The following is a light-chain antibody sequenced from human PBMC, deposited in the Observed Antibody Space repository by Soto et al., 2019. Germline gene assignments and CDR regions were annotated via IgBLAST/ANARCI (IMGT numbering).Light chain of an antibody. CDR2: DVS. CDR3: SSYTSSSTRV. Sequence: QSVLTQPASVSGSPGQSITISCTGTSSDVGDYNYDSWYQQHPGKAPKLMIFDVSNRPSGVSNRFSGSKSGNTASLTISGLQAEDEADYYCSSYTSSSTRVFGTGTQLTVL. V-gene: IGLV2-14*01. CDR1: SSDVGDYNY. J-gene: IGLJ1*01.